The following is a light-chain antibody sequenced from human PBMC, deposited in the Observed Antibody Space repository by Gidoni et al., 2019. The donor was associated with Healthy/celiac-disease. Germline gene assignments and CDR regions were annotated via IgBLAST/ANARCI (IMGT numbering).Light chain of an antibody. J-gene: IGKJ2*01. CDR3: QQYDNWPPFT. CDR1: QSVSSN. Sequence: EIVMTQSPVTLSVSPGERATLSCRASQSVSSNLAWYQQKPGQAPRLLIYGASTRAAGIPVRFSGSGSGTDFTLTISSLQSEDFAVYYCQQYDNWPPFTFGQGTKLEIK. V-gene: IGKV3-15*01. CDR2: GAS.